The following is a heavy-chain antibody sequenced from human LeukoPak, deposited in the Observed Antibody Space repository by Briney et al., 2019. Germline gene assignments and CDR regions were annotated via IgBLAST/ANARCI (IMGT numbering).Heavy chain of an antibody. D-gene: IGHD2-15*01. J-gene: IGHJ5*02. CDR3: ARIFSNWFDP. Sequence: GASVKVSCKTSGYTFTSYGISWVRQAPGQGLEWVGWISGYNGKTDYVQKLQGRLTTTTDTSTNTAYMELRGLRSDDTAVYYCARIFSNWFDPWGQGTLVTVSS. CDR1: GYTFTSYG. CDR2: ISGYNGKT. V-gene: IGHV1-18*01.